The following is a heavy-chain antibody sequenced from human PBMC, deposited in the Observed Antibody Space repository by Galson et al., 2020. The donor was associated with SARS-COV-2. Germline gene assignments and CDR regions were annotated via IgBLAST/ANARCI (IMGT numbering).Heavy chain of an antibody. D-gene: IGHD2-15*01. J-gene: IGHJ6*02. Sequence: ESGPTLVKPTETLTLTCTVSGFSLSNARMGVSWIRQPPGKALEWLAHIFSNDEKSSSTSLKSRLTISKDTSKSQVVLTMTNMDPVDTATYYCARTDIVVAYGMDVWGQGTTVTVSS. V-gene: IGHV2-26*01. CDR2: IFSNDEK. CDR3: ARTDIVVAYGMDV. CDR1: GFSLSNARMG.